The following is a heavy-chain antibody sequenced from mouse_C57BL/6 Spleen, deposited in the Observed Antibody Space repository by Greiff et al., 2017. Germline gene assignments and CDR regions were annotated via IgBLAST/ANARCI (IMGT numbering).Heavy chain of an antibody. V-gene: IGHV1-22*01. Sequence: EVQLQQSGPELVKPGASVKMSCKASGYTFTDYNMHWVKQSHGKSLEWIGYINPNNGGTSSNQKFKGQATLTVNKSSSTAYMELRSLTSEDSAVYYWARRDRVTPSWVAYWGQGTLVTVSA. CDR1: GYTFTDYN. CDR3: ARRDRVTPSWVAY. CDR2: INPNNGGT. J-gene: IGHJ3*01. D-gene: IGHD2-2*01.